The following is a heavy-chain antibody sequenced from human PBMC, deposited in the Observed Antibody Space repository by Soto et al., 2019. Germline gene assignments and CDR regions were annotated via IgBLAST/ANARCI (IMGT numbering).Heavy chain of an antibody. CDR3: ARGLMVRGVIHAFDI. D-gene: IGHD3-10*01. CDR1: GGSISSGGYY. V-gene: IGHV4-31*03. J-gene: IGHJ3*02. Sequence: PSETLSLTCTVSGGSISSGGYYWSWIRQHPGKGLEWIGYIYYSGSTYYNPSLKSRVTISVDTSKNQFSLKLSSVTAADTAVYYCARGLMVRGVIHAFDIWGQGTMVTVSS. CDR2: IYYSGST.